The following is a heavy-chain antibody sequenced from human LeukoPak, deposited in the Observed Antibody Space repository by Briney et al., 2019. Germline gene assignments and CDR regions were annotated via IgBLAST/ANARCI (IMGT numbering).Heavy chain of an antibody. V-gene: IGHV3-30*18. CDR3: AKAFRRITMIVVAPEADY. CDR2: ISYDGSNK. D-gene: IGHD3-22*01. CDR1: GFTFSSYG. J-gene: IGHJ4*02. Sequence: GGSLRLSCAASGFTFSSYGMHWVRQPPGKGLEWVAVISYDGSNKYYADSVKGRFTISRDNSKNTLYLQMNSLRAEDTAVYYCAKAFRRITMIVVAPEADYWGQGTLVTVSS.